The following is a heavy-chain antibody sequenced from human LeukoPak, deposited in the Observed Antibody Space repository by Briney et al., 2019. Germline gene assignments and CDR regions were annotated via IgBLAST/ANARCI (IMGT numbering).Heavy chain of an antibody. CDR1: GGSISSGSYY. Sequence: SEALSLTCTVSGGSISSGSYYWGWIRQPPGQGLEWIGSIHYSGSTYYNPSLKSRVTISVDTSKNQFSLNLSSGTAADTAVYYCARAGTIWNPHTWGQGTLVTVSS. CDR2: IHYSGST. V-gene: IGHV4-39*07. CDR3: ARAGTIWNPHT. D-gene: IGHD3-3*01. J-gene: IGHJ5*02.